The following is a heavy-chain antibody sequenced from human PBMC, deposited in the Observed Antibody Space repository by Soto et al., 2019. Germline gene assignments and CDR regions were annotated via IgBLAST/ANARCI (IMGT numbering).Heavy chain of an antibody. Sequence: QVQLQQSGPGLVKPSQTLSLTCAISGDSVSSNTSGWNWIRQSPSRGLEWLGRSYYRSKWYIESAGSVKSRITIKPDTSKNQFSLQLNSVTPEDTAMYYCARGWFGSGFDSWGRGTLVTVSS. CDR1: GDSVSSNTSG. J-gene: IGHJ4*01. D-gene: IGHD6-19*01. CDR3: ARGWFGSGFDS. CDR2: SYYRSKWYI. V-gene: IGHV6-1*01.